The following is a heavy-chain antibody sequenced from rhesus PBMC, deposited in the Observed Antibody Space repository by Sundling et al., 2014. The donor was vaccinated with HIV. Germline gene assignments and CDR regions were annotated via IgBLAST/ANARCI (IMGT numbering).Heavy chain of an antibody. Sequence: EVQLVESGGGLVQSGGSLRLSCAASGFTFSSYGMSWVRQAPGKGLEWVSSISSASVYTYYVDSVKGRFTISRDNAKNSLSLQMNSLRAEDTAVYYCTSEWNYYDYWGQGVLVTVSS. CDR3: TSEWNYYDY. J-gene: IGHJ4*01. CDR1: GFTFSSYG. V-gene: IGHV3-136*01. CDR2: ISSASVYT.